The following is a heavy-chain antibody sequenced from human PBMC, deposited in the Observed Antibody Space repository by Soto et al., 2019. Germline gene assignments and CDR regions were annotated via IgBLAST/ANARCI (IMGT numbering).Heavy chain of an antibody. CDR2: LIPMFGIG. V-gene: IGHV1-69*17. CDR1: GGSFSKYG. J-gene: IGHJ6*02. Sequence: QVQLVQSGAEVKMPGSSVRVSCKASGGSFSKYGISWVRQAPGQGLEWMGGLIPMFGIGNYAEKFLDRVTITTNKATSTSDMELSSLRAEDTAVDLYARGYQENYFYDMEVCGLGTTVTVSS. D-gene: IGHD2-2*01. CDR3: ARGYQENYFYDMEV.